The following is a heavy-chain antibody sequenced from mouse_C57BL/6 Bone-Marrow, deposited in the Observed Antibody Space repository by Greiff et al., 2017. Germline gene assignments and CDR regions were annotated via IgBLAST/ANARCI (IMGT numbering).Heavy chain of an antibody. CDR1: GYTFTSYW. J-gene: IGHJ1*03. V-gene: IGHV1-50*01. D-gene: IGHD2-2*01. Sequence: VQLQQPGAELVKPGASVKLSCKASGYTFTSYWMQWVKHRPGQGLEWIGEIDPSDSYTNYNQKFKGKATLTVDTSSSTAYMQLSSLTSEDSAVYYCAREGYYGYFDVWGTGTTVTVSS. CDR2: IDPSDSYT. CDR3: AREGYYGYFDV.